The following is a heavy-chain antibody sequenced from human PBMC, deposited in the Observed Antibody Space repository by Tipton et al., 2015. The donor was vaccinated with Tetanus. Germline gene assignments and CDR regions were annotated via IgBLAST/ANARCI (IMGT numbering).Heavy chain of an antibody. CDR1: GGPFYKHG. Sequence: QLVQSGAEVKKPGSSVKVSCKSSGGPFYKHGIDWVRQAPGQGLEWMGGIIPIFGTITYAQKFQGRLTISADRSTNTAYMELSSLRSDDTAVYYCARSRGGTRVYYAIAFWGQGSLVTVSS. V-gene: IGHV1-69*06. J-gene: IGHJ4*02. CDR3: ARSRGGTRVYYAIAF. CDR2: IIPIFGTI. D-gene: IGHD3-22*01.